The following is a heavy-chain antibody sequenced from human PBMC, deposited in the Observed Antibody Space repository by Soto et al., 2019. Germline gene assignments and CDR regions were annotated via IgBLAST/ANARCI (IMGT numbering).Heavy chain of an antibody. J-gene: IGHJ6*02. CDR1: GFPFGDYA. V-gene: IGHV3-49*04. CDR2: ISHKAYGGTT. CDR3: ILGHPPTGYYYGKDV. Sequence: PGGSLRLSCATSGFPFGDYAMSWVRQAPGKGLEWLGFISHKAYGGTTGYAPSVTDRFTISRDDSKSVAYLHMKSLKNGDTATYYCILGHPPTGYYYGKDVWGPGTTVTVS.